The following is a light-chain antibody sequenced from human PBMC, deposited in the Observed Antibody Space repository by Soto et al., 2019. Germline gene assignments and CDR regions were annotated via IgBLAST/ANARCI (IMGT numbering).Light chain of an antibody. V-gene: IGKV3-20*01. CDR1: ETISSSH. J-gene: IGKJ1*01. Sequence: EVVLTQSLGTLSLSPGERATLSCRASETISSSHLAWYQQTPGQAPRLLLYRSSTRATGIPDRFSGSGSGTDFTLTISRLEPADAAVYYCQQYESLLWTFGQGTKVDIK. CDR2: RSS. CDR3: QQYESLLWT.